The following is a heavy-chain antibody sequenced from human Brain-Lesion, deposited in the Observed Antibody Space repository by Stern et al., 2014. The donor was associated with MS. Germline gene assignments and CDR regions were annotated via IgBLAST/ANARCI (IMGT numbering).Heavy chain of an antibody. Sequence: QLVQSGAEVKKPGASVKVSCKTSGYIFTGYYIHWVRQAPGQGLEWMAWINPNTGGTTHAQKFQGRVTMSRDTSISTAYVELSSLTSDDTAVYYCARDQRGITIFGVVTDYYYLGMDVWGQGTTVTVSS. CDR2: INPNTGGT. D-gene: IGHD3-3*01. CDR3: ARDQRGITIFGVVTDYYYLGMDV. V-gene: IGHV1-2*02. CDR1: GYIFTGYY. J-gene: IGHJ6*02.